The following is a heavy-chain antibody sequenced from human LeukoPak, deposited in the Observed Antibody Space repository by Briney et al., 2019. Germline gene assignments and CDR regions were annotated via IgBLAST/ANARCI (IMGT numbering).Heavy chain of an antibody. Sequence: PSQTLSLTCAVSGGSISSGGYSWSWIRQPPGKGLEWIGYIFYSGTTYYNPSLKSRLSISVDTSKNQFSLKLRSVTAADTAVYYCARGTLGSGSYGTLDYWGQGTLVTVSS. J-gene: IGHJ4*02. CDR1: GGSISSGGYS. V-gene: IGHV4-30-2*05. D-gene: IGHD1-26*01. CDR2: IFYSGTT. CDR3: ARGTLGSGSYGTLDY.